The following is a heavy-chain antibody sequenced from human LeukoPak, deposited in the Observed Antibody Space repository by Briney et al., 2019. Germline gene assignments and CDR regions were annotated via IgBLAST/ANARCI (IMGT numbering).Heavy chain of an antibody. CDR2: ITSSSSHI. CDR1: GFTFSSYT. V-gene: IGHV3-21*01. Sequence: GGSLRLSCAASGFTFSSYTMNWVRQAPGKGLEWVSSITSSSSHIYYADSVKGRFTISRDNAKNSLFLQMNSLRAEDTAVYYCARLRGYYLDYWGQGTLVTVSS. CDR3: ARLRGYYLDY. D-gene: IGHD3-22*01. J-gene: IGHJ4*02.